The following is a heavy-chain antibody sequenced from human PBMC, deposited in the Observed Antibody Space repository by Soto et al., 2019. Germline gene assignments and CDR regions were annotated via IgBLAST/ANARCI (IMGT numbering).Heavy chain of an antibody. CDR3: ASGGASSIWLDY. D-gene: IGHD6-13*01. CDR2: IHDSGST. V-gene: IGHV4-59*11. Sequence: QVQLQESGPGLVKPSETLSLTCTVSGGSISSHHWSWIRQPPGKGPECIGSIHDSGSTTYNPSLKSRVTISVDTSKNQFSLSMTSVTAADTAVYYCASGGASSIWLDYWGQGILVTVSS. J-gene: IGHJ4*02. CDR1: GGSISSHH.